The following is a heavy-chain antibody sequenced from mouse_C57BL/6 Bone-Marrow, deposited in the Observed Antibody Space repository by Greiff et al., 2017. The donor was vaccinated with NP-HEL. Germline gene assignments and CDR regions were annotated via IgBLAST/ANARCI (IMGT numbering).Heavy chain of an antibody. D-gene: IGHD3-2*02. CDR3: ARRDSSGYSY. Sequence: EVMLVESGGDLVKPGGSLKLSCAASGFTFSSYGMSWVRQTPDKRLEWVATISSGGSYTYYPDSVTGRFTISRDNAKNTLYLQRSSLKSEDTAMYYCARRDSSGYSYWGQGTLVTVSA. V-gene: IGHV5-6*02. CDR1: GFTFSSYG. CDR2: ISSGGSYT. J-gene: IGHJ3*01.